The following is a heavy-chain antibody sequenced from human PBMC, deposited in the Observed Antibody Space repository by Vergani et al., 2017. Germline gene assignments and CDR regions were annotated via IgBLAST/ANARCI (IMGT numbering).Heavy chain of an antibody. J-gene: IGHJ6*03. CDR3: AKDLGGCNSISCSYYMDV. CDR2: ISYDGTEK. D-gene: IGHD2/OR15-2a*01. CDR1: GFSFGNYA. V-gene: IGHV3-30-3*01. Sequence: QVKLEESGGGVVQPGRSLRLSCAASGFSFGNYAMHWVRQAPGKGLEWVGVISYDGTEKKYADSVNGRFTISRDNSKKMMSLQMNRLRVDDTAVYYCAKDLGGCNSISCSYYMDVWGKGTTVTV.